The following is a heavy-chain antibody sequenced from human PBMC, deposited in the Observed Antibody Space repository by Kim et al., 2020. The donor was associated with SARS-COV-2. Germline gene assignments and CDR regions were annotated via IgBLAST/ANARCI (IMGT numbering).Heavy chain of an antibody. CDR1: GYTFTSYG. J-gene: IGHJ6*02. Sequence: ASVKVSCKASGYTFTSYGISWVRQAPGQGLEWMGWISAYNGNTNYAQKLQGRVTMTTDTSTSTAYMELRSLRSDDTAVYYCASGIRVRYFDWLYYYGMDVWGQGTTVTVSS. D-gene: IGHD3-9*01. CDR2: ISAYNGNT. V-gene: IGHV1-18*01. CDR3: ASGIRVRYFDWLYYYGMDV.